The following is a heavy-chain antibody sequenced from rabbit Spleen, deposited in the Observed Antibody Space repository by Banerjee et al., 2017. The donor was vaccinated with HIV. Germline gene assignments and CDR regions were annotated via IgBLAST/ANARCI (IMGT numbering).Heavy chain of an antibody. CDR3: ARDSGSSFSSYGMDL. CDR1: GFSFSSSYW. J-gene: IGHJ6*01. D-gene: IGHD8-1*01. Sequence: QEQLEESGGDLVKPEGSLTLTCTASGFSFSSSYWICWVRQAPGKGLEWIACIYVGSGGITWSASWAKGRFTISKTSSTTVTLQMTSLTAADTATYFCARDSGSSFSSYGMDLWGPGTLVTVS. V-gene: IGHV1S45*01. CDR2: IYVGSGGIT.